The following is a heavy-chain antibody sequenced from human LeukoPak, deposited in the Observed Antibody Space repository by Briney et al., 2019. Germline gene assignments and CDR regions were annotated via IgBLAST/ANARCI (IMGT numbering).Heavy chain of an antibody. CDR3: ARGGMYSGSYYGSFDY. Sequence: PSQTLSLTCAVSGGSISSGGYSWSWIRQPPGKGLEWIGYIYHSGSTYYNPSLKSRVTISVDRSKNQFSLKLSSVTAADTAVYYCARGGMYSGSYYGSFDYWGQGTLVTVSS. CDR1: GGSISSGGYS. V-gene: IGHV4-30-2*01. J-gene: IGHJ4*02. D-gene: IGHD1-26*01. CDR2: IYHSGST.